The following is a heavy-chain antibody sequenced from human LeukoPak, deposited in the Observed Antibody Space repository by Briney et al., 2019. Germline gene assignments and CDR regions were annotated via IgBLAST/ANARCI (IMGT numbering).Heavy chain of an antibody. D-gene: IGHD6-13*01. CDR1: GFTFSDYY. V-gene: IGHV3-11*03. Sequence: PGGSLRLSCAASGFTFSDYYMNWIRQAPGKGLEWVSYINASSSYTNYADSVKGRFTISRDNAKNSLDLQMNSLRAEDTAVYYCATRGHSSSWYYFDYWGQGTLVTVS. CDR2: INASSSYT. J-gene: IGHJ4*02. CDR3: ATRGHSSSWYYFDY.